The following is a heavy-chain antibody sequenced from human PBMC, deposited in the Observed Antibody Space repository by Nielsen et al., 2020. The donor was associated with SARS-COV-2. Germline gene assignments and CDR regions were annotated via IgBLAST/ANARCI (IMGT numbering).Heavy chain of an antibody. CDR2: IKQDGSEK. V-gene: IGHV3-7*01. Sequence: VRQAPGKGLEWVANIKQDGSEKYYVDSVKGRFTISRDNAKNSLYLQMNSLRAEDTAVYYCASLWFGGAIDYWGQGTLVTVSS. D-gene: IGHD3-10*01. CDR3: ASLWFGGAIDY. J-gene: IGHJ4*02.